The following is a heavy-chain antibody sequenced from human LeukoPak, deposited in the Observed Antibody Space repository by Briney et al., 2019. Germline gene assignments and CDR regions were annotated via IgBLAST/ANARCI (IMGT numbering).Heavy chain of an antibody. CDR2: VFYSGST. V-gene: IGHV4-4*02. D-gene: IGHD3-9*01. CDR3: ASGGLVSRYLDH. CDR1: GSSISSSTW. J-gene: IGHJ4*02. Sequence: PSETLSLTCAVSGSSISSSTWWDWVRQPPGKGLEWIGEVFYSGSTNSNPSLKSRLTMSVDESKHEFSLKLTSVTAADTAVYYCASGGLVSRYLDHWGQGTLVTVSP.